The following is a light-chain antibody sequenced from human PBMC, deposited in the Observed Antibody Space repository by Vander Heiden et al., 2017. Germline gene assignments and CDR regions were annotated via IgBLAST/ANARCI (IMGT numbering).Light chain of an antibody. V-gene: IGLV1-40*01. CDR3: QSYDSSLSGYVV. Sequence: QSVLTQPPSLPGAPGQRVTISCTGSSSNIGAGYDVHWYQQLPGTAPKLLIYGNSNRPSGVPDRFSGSKSGTSASLAITGLQAEDEADYYCQSYDSSLSGYVVFGGGTKLTVL. CDR1: SSNIGAGYD. J-gene: IGLJ2*01. CDR2: GNS.